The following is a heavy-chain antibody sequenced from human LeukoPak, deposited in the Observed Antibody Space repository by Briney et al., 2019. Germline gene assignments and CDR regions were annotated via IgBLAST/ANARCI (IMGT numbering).Heavy chain of an antibody. CDR1: GGSISSYY. Sequence: PSETLSLSCTVSGGSISSYYWSWIRQPPGKGLEWIGYIYYSGSTNYNPSLKSRVTISVDTSKNQFSLKLSSVTAADTAVYYCARGPPNYYGSGSLPFDYWGQGTLVTVSS. CDR3: ARGPPNYYGSGSLPFDY. D-gene: IGHD3-10*01. V-gene: IGHV4-59*01. CDR2: IYYSGST. J-gene: IGHJ4*02.